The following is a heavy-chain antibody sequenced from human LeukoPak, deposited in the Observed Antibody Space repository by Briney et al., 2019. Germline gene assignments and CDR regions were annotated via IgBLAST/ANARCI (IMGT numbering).Heavy chain of an antibody. CDR1: GGSISSYY. Sequence: KPSETLSLTCTVSGGSISSYYWSWIRQPPGKGLEWIGYIYYSGSTNYNPSLKSRVTISVDTSKNQFSLKLSSVTAADTAVYYCARAGYRYDAFDIWGQGTMVTVSS. CDR2: IYYSGST. J-gene: IGHJ3*02. CDR3: ARAGYRYDAFDI. V-gene: IGHV4-59*01. D-gene: IGHD5-24*01.